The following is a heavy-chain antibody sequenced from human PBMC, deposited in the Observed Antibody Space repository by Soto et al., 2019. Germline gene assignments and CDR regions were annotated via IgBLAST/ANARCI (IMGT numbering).Heavy chain of an antibody. V-gene: IGHV1-18*04. CDR3: ARDGDIVVVVAATNWFDP. J-gene: IGHJ5*02. CDR1: GYTFTSYG. CDR2: ISAYNGNT. D-gene: IGHD2-15*01. Sequence: ASVKVSCKASGYTFTSYGISWVRQAPGQGLEWMGWISAYNGNTNYAQKLQGRVTMTTDTSTSTAYMELRSLRSDDTAVYYCARDGDIVVVVAATNWFDPWGQGTQVTVS.